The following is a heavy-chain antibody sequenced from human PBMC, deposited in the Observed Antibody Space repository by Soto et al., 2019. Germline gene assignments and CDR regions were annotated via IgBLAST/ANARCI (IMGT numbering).Heavy chain of an antibody. CDR1: GGTFSSYA. D-gene: IGHD3-3*01. V-gene: IGHV1-69*13. CDR3: ARGKSVLSGYYTLGYYYYGMDV. J-gene: IGHJ6*02. Sequence: SVKVSCKASGGTFSSYAISWVRQAPGQGLEWMGGIIPIFGTANYAQKFQGRVTITADESTSTAYMELSSLRSEDTAVYYCARGKSVLSGYYTLGYYYYGMDVWGQGTTVTVSS. CDR2: IIPIFGTA.